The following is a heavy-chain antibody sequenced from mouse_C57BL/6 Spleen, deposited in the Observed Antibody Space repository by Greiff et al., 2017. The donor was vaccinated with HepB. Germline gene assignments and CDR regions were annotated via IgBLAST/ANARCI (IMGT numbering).Heavy chain of an antibody. D-gene: IGHD2-1*01. J-gene: IGHJ4*01. CDR1: GYTFTSYW. Sequence: QVQLQQSGAELVKPGASVKMSCKASGYTFTSYWITWVKQRPGQGLEWIGDIYPGSGSTNYNEKFKSKATLTVDTSSSTAYMQLSSLTSEDSAVYYCARWGYGNSYAMDYWGQGTSVTVSS. CDR2: IYPGSGST. V-gene: IGHV1-55*01. CDR3: ARWGYGNSYAMDY.